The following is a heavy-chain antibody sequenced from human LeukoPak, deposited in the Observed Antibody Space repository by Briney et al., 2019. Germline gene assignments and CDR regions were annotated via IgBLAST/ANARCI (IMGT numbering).Heavy chain of an antibody. CDR3: ARGYCSGGSCYLGYFDY. D-gene: IGHD2-15*01. CDR2: IYYRGST. J-gene: IGHJ4*02. CDR1: GGSISRYY. Sequence: PSETLSLTCTVSGGSISRYYWSWIRQPPGKGLEWIGYIYYRGSTNYNPSLKSRVTISVDTSKTQCSLKLSSVTAAAPPVFSCARGYCSGGSCYLGYFDYWGQGTLVSVSS. V-gene: IGHV4-59*01.